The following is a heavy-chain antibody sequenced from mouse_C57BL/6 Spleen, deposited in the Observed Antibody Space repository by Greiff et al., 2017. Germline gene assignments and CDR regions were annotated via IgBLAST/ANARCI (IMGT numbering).Heavy chain of an antibody. Sequence: QVQLQQPGAELVKPGASVKLSCKASGYTFTSYWMHWVKQRPGQGLEWIGMIHPNSGSTNYNEKFKSKATLTVDKSSSTAYMQLSSRTSEDSAVYYCHYGYDEGDAMDYWGQGTSVTVSA. J-gene: IGHJ4*01. D-gene: IGHD2-2*01. CDR3: HYGYDEGDAMDY. V-gene: IGHV1-64*01. CDR2: IHPNSGST. CDR1: GYTFTSYW.